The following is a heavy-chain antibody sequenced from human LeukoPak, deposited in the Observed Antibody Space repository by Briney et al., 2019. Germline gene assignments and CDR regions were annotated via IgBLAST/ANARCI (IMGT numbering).Heavy chain of an antibody. CDR1: GFTFSSYS. CDR3: ARPYNYYGSGSYCYGY. CDR2: ISSSSSYI. D-gene: IGHD3-10*01. Sequence: GGSLRHSCAASGFTFSSYSMNWVRQAPGKGLEWVSSISSSSSYIYYADSVKGRFTISRDNAKNSLYLQMNSLRAEDTAVYYCARPYNYYGSGSYCYGYWGQGTLVTVSS. V-gene: IGHV3-21*01. J-gene: IGHJ4*02.